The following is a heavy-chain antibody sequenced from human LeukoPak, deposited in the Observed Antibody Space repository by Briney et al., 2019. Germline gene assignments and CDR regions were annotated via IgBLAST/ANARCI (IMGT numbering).Heavy chain of an antibody. CDR3: ARARRTLRYFDWLLGSIDY. CDR2: IYYTGST. J-gene: IGHJ4*02. CDR1: GASISSYY. D-gene: IGHD3-9*01. V-gene: IGHV4-59*01. Sequence: SETLSLTCTVSGASISSYYWSWIRLPPGKGLQWIGHIYYTGSTNYHPSLKSRVTMSVHTSKNQFSLNLNSVTAADTAVYYCARARRTLRYFDWLLGSIDYWGQGTLVTVSS.